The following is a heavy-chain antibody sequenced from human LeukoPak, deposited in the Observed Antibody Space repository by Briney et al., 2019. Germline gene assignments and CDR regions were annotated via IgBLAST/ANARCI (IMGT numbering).Heavy chain of an antibody. CDR3: ARGAWVTMVREEGWFDP. Sequence: SETLSLTCTVSGGSISSSSYYWGWIRQPPGKGLEWIGSIYYSGSTYYNPSLKSRVTISVDTSKNQFSLKLNSVTAADTAVYYCARGAWVTMVREEGWFDPWGQGTLVTVSS. CDR1: GGSISSSSYY. J-gene: IGHJ5*02. D-gene: IGHD3-10*01. V-gene: IGHV4-39*07. CDR2: IYYSGST.